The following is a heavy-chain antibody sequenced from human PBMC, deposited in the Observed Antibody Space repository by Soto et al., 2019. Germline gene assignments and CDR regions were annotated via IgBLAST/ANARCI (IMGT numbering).Heavy chain of an antibody. CDR2: ISGSGGST. CDR3: AKDTDTAMATPCFDY. CDR1: GFTFSSYA. Sequence: GGSLKLSCAASGFTFSSYAMSWVRQAPGKGLEWVSAISGSGGSTYYADSVKGRFTISRDNSKNTLYLQMNSLRAEDTAVYYCAKDTDTAMATPCFDYWGQGTLVTVSS. D-gene: IGHD5-18*01. V-gene: IGHV3-23*01. J-gene: IGHJ4*02.